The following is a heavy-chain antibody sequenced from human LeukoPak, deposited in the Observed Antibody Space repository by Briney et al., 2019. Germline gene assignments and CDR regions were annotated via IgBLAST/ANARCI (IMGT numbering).Heavy chain of an antibody. D-gene: IGHD2-15*01. CDR2: IYPADSDT. Sequence: GESLRISCKGSGYSFTSYWIGWVRQMPGKGLEWMGIIYPADSDTTYSPSFQGQVTISADKSISTAYLQWSSLRASDTAMYYCARRGYGSGGSCYSNVFDLWGQGTMVTVSS. V-gene: IGHV5-51*01. J-gene: IGHJ3*01. CDR1: GYSFTSYW. CDR3: ARRGYGSGGSCYSNVFDL.